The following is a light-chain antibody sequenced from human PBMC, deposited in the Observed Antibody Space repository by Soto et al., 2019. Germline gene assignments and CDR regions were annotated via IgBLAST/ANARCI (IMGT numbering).Light chain of an antibody. CDR3: CSYAGSYTHV. J-gene: IGLJ1*01. V-gene: IGLV2-11*01. Sequence: QSALTQPRSVSGSPGQSVTISCTGTSSDVGGYNYVSWYQQHPGKAPKLMIYDVSKRPSGVPDRFSGSKSGNTASLTISGLQAEAEADYYCCSYAGSYTHVFGTGTKVTVL. CDR1: SSDVGGYNY. CDR2: DVS.